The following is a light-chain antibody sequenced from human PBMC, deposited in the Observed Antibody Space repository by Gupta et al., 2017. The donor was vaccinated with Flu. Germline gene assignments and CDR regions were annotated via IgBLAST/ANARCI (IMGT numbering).Light chain of an antibody. CDR3: QQSYSTSLT. CDR2: GAS. J-gene: IGKJ5*01. Sequence: PSSLSASVGARVTITCRASERVGNYLNWYEQKPGKAPKLLIFGASNLQSGVPSRFSGSGSGTDFTLTISSLQPEDFSTYFCQQSYSTSLTFGQGTRVEIK. CDR1: ERVGNY. V-gene: IGKV1-39*01.